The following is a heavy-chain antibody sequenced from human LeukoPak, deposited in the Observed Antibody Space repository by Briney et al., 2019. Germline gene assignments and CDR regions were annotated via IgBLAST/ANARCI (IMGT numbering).Heavy chain of an antibody. CDR3: ARDLVVAVAGTGYYYYGMDV. V-gene: IGHV3-48*03. D-gene: IGHD6-19*01. J-gene: IGHJ6*02. CDR1: GFNFSSYE. Sequence: GGSLRLSCAASGFNFSSYEMNWVRQAPGKGLEGVSYLSSSGSTIYYADSVKRRFTISRDNAKNSLYLQMNSLRAEDTAVYYCARDLVVAVAGTGYYYYGMDVWGQGTTVTVSS. CDR2: LSSSGSTI.